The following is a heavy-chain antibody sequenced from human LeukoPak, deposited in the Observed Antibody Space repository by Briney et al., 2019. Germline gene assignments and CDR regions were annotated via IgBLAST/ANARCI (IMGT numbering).Heavy chain of an antibody. CDR2: IYTSGDT. J-gene: IGHJ4*02. Sequence: SGGSLRLSCAASGFTVSTKYMSWVRQAPGEGLEWVSTIYTSGDTYYAASVKGRFTISGDDSKNTLYLQVNSLRAEDTAVYYCARGLYTTRHLNHFDYWGQGTLVTVSS. CDR1: GFTVSTKY. D-gene: IGHD2-2*02. V-gene: IGHV3-53*01. CDR3: ARGLYTTRHLNHFDY.